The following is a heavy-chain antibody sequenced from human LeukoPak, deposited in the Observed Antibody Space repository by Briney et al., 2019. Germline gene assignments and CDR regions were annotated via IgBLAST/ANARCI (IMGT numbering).Heavy chain of an antibody. CDR3: AKPSVRYSSSWYWYFDY. J-gene: IGHJ4*02. D-gene: IGHD6-13*01. Sequence: PGGSLRLSCAASGFTVSSNYMSWVRQAPGKGLEWVSAISGSGGSTYYADSVEGRFTISRDNSKNTLYLQMNSLRAEDTAVYYCAKPSVRYSSSWYWYFDYWGQGTLVTVSS. CDR1: GFTVSSNY. V-gene: IGHV3-23*01. CDR2: ISGSGGST.